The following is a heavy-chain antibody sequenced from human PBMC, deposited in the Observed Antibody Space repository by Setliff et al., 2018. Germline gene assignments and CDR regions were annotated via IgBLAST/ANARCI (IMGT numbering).Heavy chain of an antibody. J-gene: IGHJ4*02. CDR3: ARSINGYQQRYDI. Sequence: PGGSLSLSCAASGFIFRSYEMNWVRQTPGKGLEWVSYINSGGTKIYYADSVEGRFTISRDNSKNSLFLQMNSVRGEDTAIYYCARSINGYQQRYDIWGQGALVTVSS. V-gene: IGHV3-48*03. CDR1: GFIFRSYE. D-gene: IGHD3-22*01. CDR2: INSGGTKI.